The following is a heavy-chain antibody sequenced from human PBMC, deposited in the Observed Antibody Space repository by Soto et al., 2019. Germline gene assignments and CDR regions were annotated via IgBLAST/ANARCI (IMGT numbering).Heavy chain of an antibody. J-gene: IGHJ4*02. Sequence: KPSETLSLTCTVSGGSISSYYWSWIRQPPGKGLEWIGYIYYSGSTNYNPSLKSRVTISVDTSKNQFSLKLSSVTAADKAVYYCATSEGRYWTQGTLVILS. CDR2: IYYSGST. CDR3: ATSEGRY. V-gene: IGHV4-59*01. CDR1: GGSISSYY.